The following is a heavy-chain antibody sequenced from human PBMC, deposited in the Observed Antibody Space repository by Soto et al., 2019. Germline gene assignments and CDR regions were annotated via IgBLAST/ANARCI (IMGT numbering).Heavy chain of an antibody. Sequence: ASVKVSCKASGYTFTSYGISWVRQAPGQGLEWMGWISAYNGNTNYAQKLQGRVTMTTDTSTSTAHMELRSLRSDDTAVYYCAREQQLASYYYYYYGMDVWGQGTTVTVSS. CDR3: AREQQLASYYYYYYGMDV. J-gene: IGHJ6*02. D-gene: IGHD6-13*01. CDR1: GYTFTSYG. CDR2: ISAYNGNT. V-gene: IGHV1-18*01.